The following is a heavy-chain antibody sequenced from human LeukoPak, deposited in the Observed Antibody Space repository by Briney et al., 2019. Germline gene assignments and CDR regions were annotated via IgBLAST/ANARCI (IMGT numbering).Heavy chain of an antibody. D-gene: IGHD1-26*01. Sequence: GASVKVSCKASGYTFTNYYMHWVRQAPGQGLEWMGWISAYNGNTNYAQKLQGRVTMTTDTSTSTAYMELRSLRSDDTAVYYCARVPGRVSGSYRIDYWGQGTLVTVSS. CDR1: GYTFTNYY. J-gene: IGHJ4*02. CDR3: ARVPGRVSGSYRIDY. V-gene: IGHV1-18*04. CDR2: ISAYNGNT.